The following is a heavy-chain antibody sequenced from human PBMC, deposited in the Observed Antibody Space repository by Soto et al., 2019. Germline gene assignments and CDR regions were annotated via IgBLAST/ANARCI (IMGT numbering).Heavy chain of an antibody. CDR3: AREMVGWFDP. CDR2: IYYSGST. J-gene: IGHJ5*02. Sequence: TSETLSLTCTVSGGSISSYYWSWIRQPPGKGLEWIGYIYYSGSTNYNPSLKSRVTISVDTSKNQFSLKLSSVTAADTAVYYCAREMVGWFDPWGQGTLVTVSS. D-gene: IGHD3-10*01. CDR1: GGSISSYY. V-gene: IGHV4-59*01.